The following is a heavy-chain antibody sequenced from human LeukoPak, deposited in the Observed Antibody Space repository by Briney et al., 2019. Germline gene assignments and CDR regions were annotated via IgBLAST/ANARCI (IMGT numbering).Heavy chain of an antibody. V-gene: IGHV3-7*01. CDR2: IKQDGSEK. CDR1: GFTFSSYW. J-gene: IGHJ4*02. Sequence: GGSLRLSCAASGFTFSSYWMSWVRQAPGRGLEWVANIKQDGSEKCYVDSVKGRFTISRDNAKNSLYLQMNSLRAEDTAVYYCARRRVGVVIKGFDYWGQGTLVTVSS. D-gene: IGHD3-3*01. CDR3: ARRRVGVVIKGFDY.